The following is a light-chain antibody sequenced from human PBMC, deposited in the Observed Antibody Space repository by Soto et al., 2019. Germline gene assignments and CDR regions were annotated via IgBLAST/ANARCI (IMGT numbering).Light chain of an antibody. J-gene: IGKJ4*01. V-gene: IGKV3-15*01. CDR2: GTS. Sequence: EIVLTQSPATLSVSPGESATLSCRASQSISSNLAWYQQKPGQAPRLLIYGTSTSSTVIRASFSGSGSGTQFTLPISRLEPEDFAVYFFHQYGSSPLTFGGGTKVDIK. CDR3: HQYGSSPLT. CDR1: QSISSN.